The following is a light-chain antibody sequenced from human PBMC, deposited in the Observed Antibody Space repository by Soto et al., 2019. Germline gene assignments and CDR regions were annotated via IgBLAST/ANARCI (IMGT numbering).Light chain of an antibody. Sequence: QSVLTQPPSVSGAPGQRVTISCTGSSSNIRAGYGVHWYQHLPGTAPKLLIYVNSNRPSGVPDRFSGSKSGTSASLAITGLQAEDEADYYCQSYDSSLSALFGGGTKLTVL. CDR3: QSYDSSLSAL. CDR2: VNS. CDR1: SSNIRAGYG. J-gene: IGLJ2*01. V-gene: IGLV1-40*01.